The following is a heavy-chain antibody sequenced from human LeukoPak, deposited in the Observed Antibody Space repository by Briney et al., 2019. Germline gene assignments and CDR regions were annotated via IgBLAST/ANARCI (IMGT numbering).Heavy chain of an antibody. CDR3: ARAQPATDAFDI. CDR1: GYSISSGYY. V-gene: IGHV4-61*01. Sequence: SETLSLTCTVSGYSISSGYYWGWIRQPPGKGLEWIGYIYYSGSTNYNPSLKSRVTISVDTSKNQFSLKLSSVTAADTAVYYCARAQPATDAFDIWGQGTMVTVSS. D-gene: IGHD2-2*01. J-gene: IGHJ3*02. CDR2: IYYSGST.